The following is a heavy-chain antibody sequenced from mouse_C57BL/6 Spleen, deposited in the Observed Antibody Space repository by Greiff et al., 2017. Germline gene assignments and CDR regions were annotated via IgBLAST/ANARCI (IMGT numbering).Heavy chain of an antibody. Sequence: EVKLVESGGGLVQPGGSLKLSCAASGFTFSDYYMYWVRQTPEKRLEWVAYISNGGGSTYYPDTVKGRFTISRDNAKNTLYLQMSRLKSEDTAMYYCARQGDGYYGYFDVWGTGTTVTVSS. CDR2: ISNGGGST. D-gene: IGHD2-3*01. CDR1: GFTFSDYY. CDR3: ARQGDGYYGYFDV. V-gene: IGHV5-12*01. J-gene: IGHJ1*03.